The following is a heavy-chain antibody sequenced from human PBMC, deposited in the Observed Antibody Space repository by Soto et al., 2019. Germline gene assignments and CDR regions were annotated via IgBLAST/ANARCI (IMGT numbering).Heavy chain of an antibody. CDR1: GGSITSSFY. J-gene: IGHJ6*02. Sequence: QLQLQESGPGLVKPSETLSLSCTVSGGSITSSFYWGWIRQPPGKGLEWIGSIYGTGNTYYNPSRXRRVTISADASKNQFSLNLISVTAADTAVYYCRSSSRYSTDVWGQGATVTVSS. V-gene: IGHV4-39*01. CDR2: IYGTGNT. CDR3: RSSSRYSTDV. D-gene: IGHD6-13*01.